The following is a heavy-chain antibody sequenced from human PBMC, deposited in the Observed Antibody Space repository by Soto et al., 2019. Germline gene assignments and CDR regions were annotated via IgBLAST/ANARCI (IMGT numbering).Heavy chain of an antibody. V-gene: IGHV3-23*01. CDR1: GLTFSNYA. D-gene: IGHD2-21*02. J-gene: IGHJ4*02. Sequence: EVRLLESGGGLVKPGGSLRLSCATSGLTFSNYAMSWVRQAPGGGLEWVSSMSGSSSTTYYADSVRGRFTISRDRSKNTLYLQMSSLRAEDTALYYCARLPKGSLVTAWGQGTQVTVSS. CDR3: ARLPKGSLVTA. CDR2: MSGSSSTT.